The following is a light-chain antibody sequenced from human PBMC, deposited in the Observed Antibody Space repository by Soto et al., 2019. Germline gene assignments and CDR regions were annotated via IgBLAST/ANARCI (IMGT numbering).Light chain of an antibody. Sequence: QSVLTQPASGSGYPGQSITISCTGTSSDVGGYNYVSWYQQHPVKAPRLMIYDVTNRPSGVSDRFSGSKSGNTASLTISGLQAEDEADYYCSSYTSSSTPYVFGTGTKLTVL. V-gene: IGLV2-14*01. CDR3: SSYTSSSTPYV. CDR2: DVT. CDR1: SSDVGGYNY. J-gene: IGLJ1*01.